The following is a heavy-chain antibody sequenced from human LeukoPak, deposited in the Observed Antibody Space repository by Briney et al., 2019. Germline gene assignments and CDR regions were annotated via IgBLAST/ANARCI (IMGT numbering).Heavy chain of an antibody. Sequence: ASVKVSCKASGYTFTSYYMHWVRQAPGQGLAWMGIINPSGGSTSYAQKFQGRVTMTRDTSTSTVYMELSSLRSEDTAVYYCARAPDYGDYAGGWFDPWGQGTLVTVSS. J-gene: IGHJ5*02. CDR1: GYTFTSYY. CDR3: ARAPDYGDYAGGWFDP. V-gene: IGHV1-46*01. D-gene: IGHD4-17*01. CDR2: INPSGGST.